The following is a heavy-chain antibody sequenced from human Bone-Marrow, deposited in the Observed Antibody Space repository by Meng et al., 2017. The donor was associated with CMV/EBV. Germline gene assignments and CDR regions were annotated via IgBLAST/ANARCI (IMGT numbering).Heavy chain of an antibody. J-gene: IGHJ5*02. V-gene: IGHV1-18*01. CDR3: ARDMIASRPGWFDP. CDR2: ISNYNGNT. Sequence: QVQLVQSGVEVKKPGASVKVSCKASGYTFTTYGLSWVRQDPGQGLEWMGWISNYNGNTNYAQKFQDRVTMTTDASTSIAYMELRSLRFDDTAIYYCARDMIASRPGWFDPWGQGTLVTVSS. D-gene: IGHD6-6*01. CDR1: GYTFTTYG.